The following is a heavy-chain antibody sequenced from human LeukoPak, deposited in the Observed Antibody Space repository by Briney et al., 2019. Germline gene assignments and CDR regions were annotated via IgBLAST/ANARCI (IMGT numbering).Heavy chain of an antibody. CDR2: IRYDGSNK. D-gene: IGHD6-19*01. CDR3: ARTQYSSGWYNWFDP. V-gene: IGHV3-30*02. CDR1: GFTFSSYG. Sequence: PGGSLRLSCAASGFTFSSYGTHWVRQAPGKGLEWVAFIRYDGSNKYYADSVKGRFTISRDNSKNTLYLQMNSLRAEDTAVYYCARTQYSSGWYNWFDPWGQGTLVTVSS. J-gene: IGHJ5*02.